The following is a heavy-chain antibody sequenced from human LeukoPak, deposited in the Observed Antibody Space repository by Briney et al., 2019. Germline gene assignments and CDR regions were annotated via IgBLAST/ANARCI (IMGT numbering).Heavy chain of an antibody. CDR3: AKSLYYYDSSGYYDPYYFDY. CDR1: GFTFSSYA. D-gene: IGHD3-22*01. Sequence: GGSLRLSCAASGFTFSSYAMSWVRQAPGKGLEWVSAISGSGGSTYYADSVKGRFTISRDNSKNTPYLQMNSLRAEDTAVYYCAKSLYYYDSSGYYDPYYFDYWGQGTLVTVSS. J-gene: IGHJ4*02. CDR2: ISGSGGST. V-gene: IGHV3-23*01.